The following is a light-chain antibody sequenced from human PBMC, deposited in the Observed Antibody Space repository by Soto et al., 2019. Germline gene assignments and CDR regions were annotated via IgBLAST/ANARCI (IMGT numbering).Light chain of an antibody. CDR1: SSNIGAGYD. Sequence: QAVVTQPPSVSGAPGQRVTISCTGSSSNIGAGYDVHWYQQLPGTAPKLLIHGNNNRPSGVPDRFSGSRSDTSASLAITGLQAEDEADYYCQSYDSSLSASVVFGGGTKLTVL. J-gene: IGLJ2*01. CDR3: QSYDSSLSASVV. CDR2: GNN. V-gene: IGLV1-40*01.